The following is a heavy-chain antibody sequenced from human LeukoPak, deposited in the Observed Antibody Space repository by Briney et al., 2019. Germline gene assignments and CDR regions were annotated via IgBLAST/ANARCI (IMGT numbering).Heavy chain of an antibody. J-gene: IGHJ4*02. CDR3: ARHEFKTCPDY. CDR1: GYSFTSYW. V-gene: IGHV5-51*01. Sequence: GESLRISCKGSGYSFTSYWIGWVRLMPGKGLEWMGIIYPADSDTRYSPSFQGQVTISADKSISTAYLQWSSLKASDTAMYYCARHEFKTCPDYWGQGTLVTVSS. CDR2: IYPADSDT.